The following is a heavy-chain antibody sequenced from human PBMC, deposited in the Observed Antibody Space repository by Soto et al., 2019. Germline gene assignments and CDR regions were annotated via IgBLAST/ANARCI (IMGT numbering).Heavy chain of an antibody. Sequence: SETLSLTCTVSGGSISSGGYYWSWIRQHPGKGLEWIGYIYYSGSTYYNPSLKSRVTISVDTSKNQFSLKLSSVTAADTAVYYCARDDYTASFLLGFGAFDIWGQGTMVTVSS. D-gene: IGHD4-4*01. CDR2: IYYSGST. J-gene: IGHJ3*02. CDR3: ARDDYTASFLLGFGAFDI. CDR1: GGSISSGGYY. V-gene: IGHV4-31*03.